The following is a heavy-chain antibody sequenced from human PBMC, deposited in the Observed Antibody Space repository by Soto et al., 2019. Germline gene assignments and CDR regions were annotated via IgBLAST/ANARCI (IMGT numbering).Heavy chain of an antibody. Sequence: QVQLVQSGAEVKKPGASVKVSCKASGYTFTSYAMHWVRQAPVQRLEWMGWINAGNGTTKYSQKFQGRVTITRDTSASTAYMELSSLRSEDTAVYYCASGGGYTWGAFDIWGQGTMVNVSS. J-gene: IGHJ3*02. D-gene: IGHD3-22*01. V-gene: IGHV1-3*01. CDR1: GYTFTSYA. CDR3: ASGGGYTWGAFDI. CDR2: INAGNGTT.